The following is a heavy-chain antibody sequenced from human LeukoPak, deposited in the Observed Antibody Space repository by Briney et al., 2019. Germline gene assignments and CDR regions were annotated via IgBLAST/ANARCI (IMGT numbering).Heavy chain of an antibody. D-gene: IGHD3-3*01. CDR3: ARDPRGIFGVVIQAYMDV. Sequence: ASVKVSCKASGYTFTSYGISWVRQAPGQGLEWMGWISAYNGNTNYAQKLQGRVTMTTDTSTSTAYMELRSLRSDDTAVYYCARDPRGIFGVVIQAYMDVWGKGTTVTVSS. CDR1: GYTFTSYG. CDR2: ISAYNGNT. V-gene: IGHV1-18*01. J-gene: IGHJ6*03.